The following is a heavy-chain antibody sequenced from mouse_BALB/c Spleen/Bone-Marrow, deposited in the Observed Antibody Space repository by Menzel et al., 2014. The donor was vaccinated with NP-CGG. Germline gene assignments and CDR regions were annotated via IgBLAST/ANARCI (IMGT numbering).Heavy chain of an antibody. Sequence: VQLVESGAELVKPGASVELSCKASGYTFTSYWMHWVKQRPGQGLEWIGEINPSNGRTNYNEKFKSKATLTVDKSSSTAYMQLSSLTSEDSAVYYCARRNGDYWGQGTTHTVSS. CDR2: INPSNGRT. CDR3: ARRNGDY. V-gene: IGHV1S81*02. J-gene: IGHJ2*01. CDR1: GYTFTSYW.